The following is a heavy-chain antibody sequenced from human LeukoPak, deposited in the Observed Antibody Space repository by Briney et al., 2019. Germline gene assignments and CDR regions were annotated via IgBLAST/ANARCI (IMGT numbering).Heavy chain of an antibody. CDR2: IYSGGPT. J-gene: IGHJ3*02. D-gene: IGHD2-21*02. CDR3: ARRGDGGRAFDI. Sequence: GGSLRLSCAASGFTVSSKYMTWVRQAPGKGLEWVSVIYSGGPTYYADSVKGRVNISRDNSENTVYLQMNSLRVEDTAMYYRARRGDGGRAFDIWGQGTMVTVSS. CDR1: GFTVSSKY. V-gene: IGHV3-66*01.